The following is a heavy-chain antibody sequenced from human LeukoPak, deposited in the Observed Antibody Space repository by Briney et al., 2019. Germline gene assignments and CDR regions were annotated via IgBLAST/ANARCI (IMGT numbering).Heavy chain of an antibody. Sequence: GASVKVSCKASGYTFTSYGISWVRQAPGQGLEWMGWISAYNGNTNYAQKLQGRVTMTTDTSTSTAYMELRSLRSDDTAVYCCASPRLRDDAFDIWGQGTMVTVSS. J-gene: IGHJ3*02. CDR1: GYTFTSYG. CDR3: ASPRLRDDAFDI. D-gene: IGHD4-17*01. CDR2: ISAYNGNT. V-gene: IGHV1-18*01.